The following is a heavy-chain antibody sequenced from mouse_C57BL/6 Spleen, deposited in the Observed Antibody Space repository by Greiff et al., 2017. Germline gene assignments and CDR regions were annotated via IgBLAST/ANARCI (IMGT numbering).Heavy chain of an antibody. Sequence: VQLQESGAELARPGASVKLSCKASGYTFTSYGISWVKQRTGQGLEWIGEIYPRSGNTYYNEKFKGKATLTADKSSSTAYMELRSLTSEDSAVYFCARAPSYSMDYWGQGTSVTVSS. J-gene: IGHJ4*01. CDR2: IYPRSGNT. V-gene: IGHV1-81*01. CDR1: GYTFTSYG. CDR3: ARAPSYSMDY.